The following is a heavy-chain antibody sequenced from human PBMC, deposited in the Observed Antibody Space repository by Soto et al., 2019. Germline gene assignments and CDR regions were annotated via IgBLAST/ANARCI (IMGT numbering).Heavy chain of an antibody. CDR3: AKAIRYFDWQTYQH. CDR2: ISGSGGST. CDR1: GFTFSSYA. J-gene: IGHJ1*01. V-gene: IGHV3-23*01. Sequence: HPGGSLRLSCAASGFTFSSYAMSWVRQAPGKGLEWVSAISGSGGSTYYADSVKGRFTISRDNSKNTLYLQMNSLRAEDTAVYYCAKAIRYFDWQTYQHWGQGTLVTVSS. D-gene: IGHD3-9*01.